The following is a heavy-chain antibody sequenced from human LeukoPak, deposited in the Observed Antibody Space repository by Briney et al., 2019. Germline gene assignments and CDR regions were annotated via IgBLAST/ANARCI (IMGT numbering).Heavy chain of an antibody. D-gene: IGHD1-20*01. V-gene: IGHV4-59*01. Sequence: SETLSLTSPVAGGSISSYYWSWIRQPPGKGLEWIGCISYSGSNNYNPSLKSRVSISVDTSKNQFSLKLSSVTAADTAVYFCARALTGTTGYFDCWGQGTLVTVSS. CDR2: ISYSGSN. CDR1: GGSISSYY. J-gene: IGHJ4*02. CDR3: ARALTGTTGYFDC.